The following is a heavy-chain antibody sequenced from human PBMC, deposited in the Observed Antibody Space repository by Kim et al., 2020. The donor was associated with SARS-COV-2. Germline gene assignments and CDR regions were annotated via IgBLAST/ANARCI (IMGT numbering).Heavy chain of an antibody. CDR2: INAGNGNT. V-gene: IGHV1-3*01. CDR3: ARDDQYESDSSGYYYAFDI. Sequence: ASVKVSCKASGYTFTSYAMHWVRQAPGQRLEWMGWINAGNGNTKYSQKFQGRVTITRDTSASTAYMELSSLRSEDTAVYYCARDDQYESDSSGYYYAFDIWGQGKMVTVSS. J-gene: IGHJ3*02. D-gene: IGHD3-22*01. CDR1: GYTFTSYA.